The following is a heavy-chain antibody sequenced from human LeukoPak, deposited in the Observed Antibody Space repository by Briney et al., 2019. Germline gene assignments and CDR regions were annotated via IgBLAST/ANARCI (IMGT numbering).Heavy chain of an antibody. Sequence: GGSLRLSCAASGFTMDDYGMSWVRQAPGKGLEWVSGINWNGDSTGYADSVKGRFTISRDNAKNSLYLQMNSLRAEDTALYYCARYHTVTYSSGWYHPGYWGQGTLVTVSS. CDR1: GFTMDDYG. D-gene: IGHD6-19*01. J-gene: IGHJ4*02. CDR3: ARYHTVTYSSGWYHPGY. CDR2: INWNGDST. V-gene: IGHV3-20*04.